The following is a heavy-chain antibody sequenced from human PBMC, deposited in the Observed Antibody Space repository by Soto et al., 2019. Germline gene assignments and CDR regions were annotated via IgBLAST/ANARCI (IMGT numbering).Heavy chain of an antibody. D-gene: IGHD5-12*01. CDR1: GGSFSGYY. V-gene: IGHV4-34*01. J-gene: IGHJ3*02. CDR3: ARVGNSGYDEKVDAFDI. Sequence: QVQLQQWGAGLLKPSETLSLTSAVYGGSFSGYYWSWIRQPPGKGLEWIGEINHSGSTNYNPSLKSRVTISVDTSKNQFSLKLSSVTAADTAAYYCARVGNSGYDEKVDAFDIWGQGTMVTVSS. CDR2: INHSGST.